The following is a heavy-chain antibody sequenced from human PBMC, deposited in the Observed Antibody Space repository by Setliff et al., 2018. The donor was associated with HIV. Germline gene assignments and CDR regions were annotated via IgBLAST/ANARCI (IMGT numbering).Heavy chain of an antibody. CDR2: INHSGST. V-gene: IGHV4-34*01. J-gene: IGHJ4*02. D-gene: IGHD3-3*01. CDR1: GGSFSGYY. CDR3: ARLRDKYDSATFYRPLYFFDY. Sequence: PSETLSLTCAVYGGSFSGYYWSWIRQPPGKGLEWIGEINHSGSTNYNPSLKSRVTISVDTSKNQFSLKLSSVTAADTAVYYCARLRDKYDSATFYRPLYFFDYWGQGTQVTVSS.